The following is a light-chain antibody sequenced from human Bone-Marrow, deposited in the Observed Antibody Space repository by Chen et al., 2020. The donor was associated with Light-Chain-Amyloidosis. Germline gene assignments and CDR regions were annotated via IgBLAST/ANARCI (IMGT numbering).Light chain of an antibody. Sequence: NFMLTQPHSVSESPGKTVTISCTRSIGSIASNYVQWYQQRPGSAPTTVIYEDNQRPSGVPDRFSGSIDKSSNSASLTISGLKTEDEADYYCQSYDSSTWVFGGGTKLTVL. V-gene: IGLV6-57*03. J-gene: IGLJ3*02. CDR2: EDN. CDR3: QSYDSSTWV. CDR1: IGSIASNY.